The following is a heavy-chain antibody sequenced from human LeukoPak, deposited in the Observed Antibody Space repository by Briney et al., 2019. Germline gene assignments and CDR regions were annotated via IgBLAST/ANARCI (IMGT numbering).Heavy chain of an antibody. CDR2: TYYRSKWYD. J-gene: IGHJ4*02. CDR3: ARDLGNTGWYTFDY. CDR1: GDSVSSINGA. Sequence: SQTLSLTCAISGDSVSSINGAWNWIRQSPSRGLEWLGRTYYRSKWYDEYAESMRGRITINPDTSMNQYFLHLLFVTPEDTAVYYCARDLGNTGWYTFDYWGQGILVTVSS. V-gene: IGHV6-1*01. D-gene: IGHD6-19*01.